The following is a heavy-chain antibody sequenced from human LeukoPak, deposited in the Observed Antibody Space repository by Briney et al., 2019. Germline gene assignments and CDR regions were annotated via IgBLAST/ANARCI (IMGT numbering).Heavy chain of an antibody. CDR3: ARIYAKKVGATDFQH. D-gene: IGHD1-26*01. CDR2: ISYDGSNK. Sequence: GGSLRLSYAASGFTFSSYAMHWVRQAPGKGLEWVAVISYDGSNKYYADSVKGRFTISRDNSKNTLYLQMNSLRAEDTAVYYCARIYAKKVGATDFQHWGQGTLVTVSS. J-gene: IGHJ1*01. CDR1: GFTFSSYA. V-gene: IGHV3-30-3*01.